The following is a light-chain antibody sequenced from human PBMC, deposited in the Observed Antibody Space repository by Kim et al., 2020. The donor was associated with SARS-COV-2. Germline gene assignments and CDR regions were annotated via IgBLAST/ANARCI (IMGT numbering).Light chain of an antibody. CDR2: DAS. CDR3: QQRTDWLT. V-gene: IGKV3-11*01. CDR1: RSVTGY. Sequence: ETVLTQSPATLSLSPGERATLSCRASRSVTGYLAWYQQKPGQAPRLLIYDASTRATGIPARFSGSGSGTDFTLTISSLEPEDFAVYYCQQRTDWLTFGGGTKVDIK. J-gene: IGKJ4*01.